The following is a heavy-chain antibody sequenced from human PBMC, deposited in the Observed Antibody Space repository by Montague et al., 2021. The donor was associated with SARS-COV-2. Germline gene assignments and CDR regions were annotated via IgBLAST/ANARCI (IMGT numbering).Heavy chain of an antibody. CDR3: ARLRKSCTNCVCRTYAYYALDL. CDR1: GGSISGYY. D-gene: IGHD2-8*01. CDR2: IYYSGST. J-gene: IGHJ6*02. V-gene: IGHV4-59*12. Sequence: SETLSLTCTVSGGSISGYYWSWIRQPPGKGLEWIGYIYYSGSTNYNPSLESRVTVSVDRSKNQVSLKLTSVTAADTAVYYCARLRKSCTNCVCRTYAYYALDLWGQGTTVTVSS.